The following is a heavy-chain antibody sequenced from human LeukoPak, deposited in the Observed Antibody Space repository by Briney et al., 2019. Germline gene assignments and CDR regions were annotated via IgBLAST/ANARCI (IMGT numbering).Heavy chain of an antibody. CDR3: ARDRFTMVRGVIPNWFDP. CDR2: INPNSGGT. CDR1: GYTFTGYY. Sequence: ASVKVSCKASGYTFTGYYMHWVRQAPGQGLEWMGWINPNSGGTNYAQKFQGWVTMTRDTSISTAYMELSRLRSDDTAVCYCARDRFTMVRGVIPNWFDPWGQGTLVTVSS. J-gene: IGHJ5*02. D-gene: IGHD3-10*01. V-gene: IGHV1-2*04.